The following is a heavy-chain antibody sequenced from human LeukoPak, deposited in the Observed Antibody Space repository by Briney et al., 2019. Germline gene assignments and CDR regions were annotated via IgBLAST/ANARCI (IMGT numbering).Heavy chain of an antibody. D-gene: IGHD6-13*01. V-gene: IGHV4-59*08. CDR1: GGSISSYY. Sequence: PSETLSLTCTVSGGSISSYYWSWIRQPPGKGLEWIGYIYYSGSTNYNPSLKSRVTISVDTSKNQFSLKLSSVTAADTAVYYCARHVGYSSSWYDYYYYYGMDVWGQGTTVTVSS. J-gene: IGHJ6*02. CDR2: IYYSGST. CDR3: ARHVGYSSSWYDYYYYYGMDV.